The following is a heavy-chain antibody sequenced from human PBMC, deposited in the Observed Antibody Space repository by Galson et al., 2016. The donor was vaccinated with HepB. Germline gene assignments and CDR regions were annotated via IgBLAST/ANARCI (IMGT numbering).Heavy chain of an antibody. V-gene: IGHV4-34*01. Sequence: SETLSLTCAVSGGSFSGYHWTWIRQAPGEALEWIGENSLRGSSFYRESLKSRVSMSFDTSKNQFLLNVTSVTAADTAMYWCARGPPRNGGGVGRVGMDVWGQGTMVTVSS. J-gene: IGHJ6*02. D-gene: IGHD2-8*01. CDR2: NSLRGSS. CDR3: ARGPPRNGGGVGRVGMDV. CDR1: GGSFSGYH.